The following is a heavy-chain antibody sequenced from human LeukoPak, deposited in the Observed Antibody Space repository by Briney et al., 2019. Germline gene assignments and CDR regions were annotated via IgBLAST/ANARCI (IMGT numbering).Heavy chain of an antibody. CDR2: ISSSGSTI. V-gene: IGHV3-48*03. D-gene: IGHD3-10*01. CDR3: ARGPYGSGSYYNY. J-gene: IGHJ4*02. Sequence: GGSLRLSCAASGFTVSSLAMHWVRQAPGKGLEWVSYISSSGSTIYYADSVKGRFTISRDNAKNSLYLQMNSLRAEDTAVYYCARGPYGSGSYYNYWGQGTLVTVSS. CDR1: GFTVSSLA.